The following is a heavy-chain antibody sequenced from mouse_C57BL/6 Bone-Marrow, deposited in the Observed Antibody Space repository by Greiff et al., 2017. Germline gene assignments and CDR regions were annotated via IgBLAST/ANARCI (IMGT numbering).Heavy chain of an antibody. D-gene: IGHD2-3*01. CDR1: GYTFTSYW. CDR3: AREGYDYLDY. CDR2: IHPNSGST. J-gene: IGHJ2*01. V-gene: IGHV1-64*01. Sequence: QVQLQQPGAELVKPGASVKLSCKASGYTFTSYWMHWVKQRPGQGLEWIGMIHPNSGSTKYNEKFKSKATLTVDKSSSTAYMQLSSLTSEDCAVYYCAREGYDYLDYWGQGTTLTVSS.